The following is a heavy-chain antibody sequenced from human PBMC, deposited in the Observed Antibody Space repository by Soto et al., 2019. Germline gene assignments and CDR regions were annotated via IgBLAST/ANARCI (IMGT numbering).Heavy chain of an antibody. J-gene: IGHJ5*02. V-gene: IGHV3-11*01. CDR2: ISSDGSAT. CDR3: VRDRDRRWFDP. CDR1: GFIFSDFY. D-gene: IGHD3-10*01. Sequence: QLVESGGGLVKPGGSLRLSCTASGFIFSDFYMAWIRQAPGKGLEWVSYISSDGSATYTDSVKGRFTVSRDNAKDSLYLQMNSLRDEDTAVYYCVRDRDRRWFDPWGQGTLVTVSS.